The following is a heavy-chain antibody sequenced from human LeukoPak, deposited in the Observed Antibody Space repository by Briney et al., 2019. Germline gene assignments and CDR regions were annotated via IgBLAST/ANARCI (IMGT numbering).Heavy chain of an antibody. J-gene: IGHJ4*02. CDR3: AKDKDYYDSSGNFGNPTVFDY. D-gene: IGHD3-22*01. Sequence: GGSLRLSCAASGFTFNSYAMGWVRQAPGKGLEWVSAISGSGGSTYYADSVKGRFTISRDNSKNTLYLQVNSLRAEDTAVYYCAKDKDYYDSSGNFGNPTVFDYWGQGTLVTVSS. V-gene: IGHV3-23*01. CDR2: ISGSGGST. CDR1: GFTFNSYA.